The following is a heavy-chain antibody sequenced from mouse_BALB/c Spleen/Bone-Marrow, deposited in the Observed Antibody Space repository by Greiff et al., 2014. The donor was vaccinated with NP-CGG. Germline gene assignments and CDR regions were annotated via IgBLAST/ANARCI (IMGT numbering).Heavy chain of an antibody. CDR2: INPDSSTI. Sequence: EVHLVESGGGLVQPGRSLKLSCAASGFDFSGYWMSWVRQAPGKGLEWIGEINPDSSTINYTPSLKDKFIISRDNAKNTLYLQMGKVRSEDTALYYCARLGYYGVMAYWGQGTSVTVSS. CDR3: ARLGYYGVMAY. CDR1: GFDFSGYW. D-gene: IGHD1-1*01. J-gene: IGHJ4*01. V-gene: IGHV4-1*02.